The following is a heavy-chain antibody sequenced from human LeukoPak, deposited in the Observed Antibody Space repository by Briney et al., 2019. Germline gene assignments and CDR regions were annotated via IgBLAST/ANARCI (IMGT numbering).Heavy chain of an antibody. J-gene: IGHJ3*02. CDR2: ISGSGGST. CDR3: ARGRITMIVKGDAFDI. V-gene: IGHV3-23*01. D-gene: IGHD3-22*01. CDR1: GFTFSSYA. Sequence: GGSLRLSCAASGFTFSSYAMSWVRQAPGKGLEWVSAISGSGGSTYYADSVKGRFTISRDNAKNSLYLQMNSLRAEDTAVYYCARGRITMIVKGDAFDIWGQGTMVTVSS.